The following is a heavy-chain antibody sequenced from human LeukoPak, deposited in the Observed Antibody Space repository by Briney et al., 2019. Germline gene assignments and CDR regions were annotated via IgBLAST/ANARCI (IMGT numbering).Heavy chain of an antibody. Sequence: GGSLRLSCAASGFTFSSYWMHWVRQAPGKGLVWVSRINPYGSITNYADSVKGRFTISRDNAKNTLSLQMNSLRAEDTAVYYCVASSAYPDDWGQGTLVTVSS. J-gene: IGHJ4*02. V-gene: IGHV3-74*01. CDR1: GFTFSSYW. CDR2: INPYGSIT. CDR3: VASSAYPDD. D-gene: IGHD3-22*01.